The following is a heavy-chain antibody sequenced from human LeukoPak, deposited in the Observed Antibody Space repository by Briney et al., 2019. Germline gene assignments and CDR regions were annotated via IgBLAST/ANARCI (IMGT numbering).Heavy chain of an antibody. V-gene: IGHV4-61*02. CDR2: IYTSGST. CDR3: ARDKEHTYGRCFGH. J-gene: IGHJ4*02. D-gene: IGHD5-18*01. Sequence: SQTLSLTCTVSGGSISSGSYYWSWIRQPAGKGLEWIGRIYTSGSTNYNPSLKSRVTISVDTSKNQFSLKLSSVTAADTAVYYCARDKEHTYGRCFGHWGQGTLVTVSS. CDR1: GGSISSGSYY.